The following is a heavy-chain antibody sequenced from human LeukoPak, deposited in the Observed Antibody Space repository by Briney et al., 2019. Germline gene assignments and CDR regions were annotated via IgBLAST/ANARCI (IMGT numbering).Heavy chain of an antibody. Sequence: SETLSLTCTVSGGSISSYYWSWIRQPPGKGLEWIGYIYYSGSTNYNPSLKSRVTISVDTSKNQFSLKLSSVTAADTAVYYCARYRRGSGSHPFDYWGQGTLVTVSS. D-gene: IGHD3-10*01. V-gene: IGHV4-59*01. J-gene: IGHJ4*02. CDR2: IYYSGST. CDR1: GGSISSYY. CDR3: ARYRRGSGSHPFDY.